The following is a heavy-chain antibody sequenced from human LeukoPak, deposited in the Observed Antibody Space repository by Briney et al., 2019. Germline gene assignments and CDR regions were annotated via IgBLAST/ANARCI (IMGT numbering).Heavy chain of an antibody. Sequence: PSETLSLTCTVSGGSISSYYWSWIRQPPGKGLEWIGSIYYSGSTYYNPSLKSRVTISVDTSKNQFSLKLSSVTAADTAVYYCARLPSSDLDWYFDLWGRGTLVTVSS. J-gene: IGHJ2*01. CDR2: IYYSGST. D-gene: IGHD2-2*01. CDR3: ARLPSSDLDWYFDL. V-gene: IGHV4-59*05. CDR1: GGSISSYY.